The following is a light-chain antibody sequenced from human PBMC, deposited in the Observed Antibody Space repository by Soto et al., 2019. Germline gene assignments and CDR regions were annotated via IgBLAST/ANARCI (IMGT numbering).Light chain of an antibody. CDR3: CSYAGISTFYV. V-gene: IGLV2-23*02. Sequence: QSVLTQPASVSRSPGQSITISCTGTSSDVGSYNLVSWYQQHPGKAPKLMIYGVNKRPSGVSNRFSGSKSGNTASLTISGLQAEDEADYYCCSYAGISTFYVFGTGTKLTVL. CDR1: SSDVGSYNL. CDR2: GVN. J-gene: IGLJ1*01.